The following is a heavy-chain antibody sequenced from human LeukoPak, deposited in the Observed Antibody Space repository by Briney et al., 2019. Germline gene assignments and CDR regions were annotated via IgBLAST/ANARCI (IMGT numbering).Heavy chain of an antibody. CDR2: IYHSGNT. V-gene: IGHV4-38-2*01. CDR3: AKAVPAAIDAFDI. CDR1: GYYITSSYY. J-gene: IGHJ3*02. D-gene: IGHD2-2*02. Sequence: PSETLSLTCGVSGYYITSSYYWGWVRQPPGKGLEWIGSIYHSGNTYYNPSLNSRVTISVDRSKNQFSLKLSSVTAAVTAVYYCAKAVPAAIDAFDIWGQGTMVTVSS.